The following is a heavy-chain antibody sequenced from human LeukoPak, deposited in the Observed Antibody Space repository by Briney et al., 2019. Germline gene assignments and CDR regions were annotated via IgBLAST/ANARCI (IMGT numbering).Heavy chain of an antibody. D-gene: IGHD6-19*01. CDR2: TYHLGST. CDR3: ARFLGIGSQRYYFDS. Sequence: SETLSLTCTVSGGSIRSSGYYWGWIRQSPEKGLEWIGITYHLGSTYYNPSLKSRVTISIDTSENQFSLKLSSVTPEDTAVYYCARFLGIGSQRYYFDSWGQGTLVTVSS. CDR1: GGSIRSSGYY. V-gene: IGHV4-39*01. J-gene: IGHJ4*02.